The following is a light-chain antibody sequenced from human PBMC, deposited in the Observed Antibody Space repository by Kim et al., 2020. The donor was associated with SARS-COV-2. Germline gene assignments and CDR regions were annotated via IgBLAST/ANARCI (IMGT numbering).Light chain of an antibody. CDR2: SNN. CDR3: AAWDDSLNGVV. Sequence: GERLTISCYGRRSNIGRNTVNWYQHLPGTAPNLLIYSNNQRPSGVPDRFSGSKSGTSASLAISGLQSEDEADYYCAAWDDSLNGVVFGGGTQLTVL. CDR1: RSNIGRNT. J-gene: IGLJ2*01. V-gene: IGLV1-44*01.